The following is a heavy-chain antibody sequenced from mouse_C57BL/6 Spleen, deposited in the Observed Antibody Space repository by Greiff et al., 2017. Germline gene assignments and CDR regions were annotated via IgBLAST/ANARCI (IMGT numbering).Heavy chain of an antibody. D-gene: IGHD2-5*01. CDR3: ARDSNYDY. CDR2: FYPGDGDT. CDR1: GYAFRSFW. Sequence: QVQLQQSGAELVKPGASVKISCKASGYAFRSFWMNWVKQRPGKGLGWIGQFYPGDGDTNYNGKFKGKATLTADKSSSTAYMQLSSLTSEDSAVYFCARDSNYDYWGQGTTLTVSS. J-gene: IGHJ2*01. V-gene: IGHV1-80*01.